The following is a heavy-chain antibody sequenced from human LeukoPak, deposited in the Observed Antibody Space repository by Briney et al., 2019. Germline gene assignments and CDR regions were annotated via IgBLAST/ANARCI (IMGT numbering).Heavy chain of an antibody. D-gene: IGHD2-15*01. V-gene: IGHV3-48*04. Sequence: GGPLRLSCAASGFTFSTYGMNWVRQAPGKGLEWVSYISSGSGTIYYADSVKGRFTISRDNAKNSVYLQMNSLRAEDTAVYYCARGYCSGGSCSRSYWGQGTLVTVSS. J-gene: IGHJ4*02. CDR3: ARGYCSGGSCSRSY. CDR1: GFTFSTYG. CDR2: ISSGSGTI.